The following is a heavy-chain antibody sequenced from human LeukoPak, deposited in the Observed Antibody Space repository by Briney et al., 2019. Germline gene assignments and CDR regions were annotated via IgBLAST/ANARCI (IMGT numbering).Heavy chain of an antibody. V-gene: IGHV3-53*01. J-gene: IGHJ4*02. CDR1: GISLSNYA. D-gene: IGHD3-10*01. Sequence: GGSLRLSCVVSGISLSNYAMSWVRQAPGKGLEWVSVIYSGGSTYYADSVKGRFTISRDNSKNTLYLQMNSLRAEDTAVYYCAGSWYGETGLDYWGQGTLVTVSS. CDR3: AGSWYGETGLDY. CDR2: IYSGGST.